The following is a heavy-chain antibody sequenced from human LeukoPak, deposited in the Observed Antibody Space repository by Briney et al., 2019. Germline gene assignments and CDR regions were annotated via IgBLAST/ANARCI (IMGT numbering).Heavy chain of an antibody. CDR2: IKSKSDGGTT. CDR1: GFTFSNAW. J-gene: IGHJ3*02. Sequence: GGSLRLSCAASGFTFSNAWMSWVRQAPGKGLEWVGRIKSKSDGGTTDYAAPVKGRFIMSRDDSKSTVYLQMNSLKSEDTGVYYCTTVPYGDIWGQGTTVTVSS. V-gene: IGHV3-15*01. D-gene: IGHD3-10*01. CDR3: TTVPYGDI.